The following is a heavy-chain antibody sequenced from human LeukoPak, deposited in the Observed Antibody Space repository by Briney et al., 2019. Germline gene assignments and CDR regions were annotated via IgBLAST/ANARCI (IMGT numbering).Heavy chain of an antibody. J-gene: IGHJ4*02. CDR1: GFTFSRYT. CDR2: ISSSGSYI. D-gene: IGHD3-9*01. CDR3: ARAEILSGSAIDH. Sequence: PGGSLRLSCAASGFTFSRYTMEWVRQAPGKGLEWVSSISSSGSYIYYGDSVRDRFHISRDNTKNSLYLQMNNLRADVTAVYYCARAEILSGSAIDHWGQGTLVTVSS. V-gene: IGHV3-21*06.